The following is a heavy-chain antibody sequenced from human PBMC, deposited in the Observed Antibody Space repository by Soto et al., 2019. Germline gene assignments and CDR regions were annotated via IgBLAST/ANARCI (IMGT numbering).Heavy chain of an antibody. V-gene: IGHV3-30*18. Sequence: PGVSLRLSCAASGFTFSSYGMHWVRRAPGKGLEWVAVIPYDGSNKYYADSVKGRFTISRDNYKNMLYLQMNSLRAEDTAVYYCAKDRRITMVRGVLRAFDSWGQGNLVTVSS. J-gene: IGHJ4*01. CDR1: GFTFSSYG. D-gene: IGHD3-10*01. CDR3: AKDRRITMVRGVLRAFDS. CDR2: IPYDGSNK.